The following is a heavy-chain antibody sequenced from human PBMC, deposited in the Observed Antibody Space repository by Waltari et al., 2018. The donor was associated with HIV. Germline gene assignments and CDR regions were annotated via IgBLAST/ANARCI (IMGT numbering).Heavy chain of an antibody. V-gene: IGHV4-38-2*01. CDR3: ARAVLRYFDNWFDP. CDR1: GYSIRSGSY. D-gene: IGHD3-9*01. J-gene: IGHJ5*02. CDR2: LYHSGDT. Sequence: QVQLQESGPGLVTPSETLSLSCAVPGYSIRSGSYWGWTRQPPGKGLEWIGSLYHSGDTYYNPSLKSRISISLDTSKNHFSLKLSSVTAADTAVYFCARAVLRYFDNWFDPWGQGTLVTVS.